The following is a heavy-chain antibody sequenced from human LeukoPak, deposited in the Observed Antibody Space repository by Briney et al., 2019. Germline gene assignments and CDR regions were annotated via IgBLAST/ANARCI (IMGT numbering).Heavy chain of an antibody. Sequence: SETLSLTCTLSRGFISTYYWSWVRQPPGKGLEWIGYIYYTGRTDYNPPLNSRVTMSVDTSKNQLSLKLSSVTAADTAVYSCARGSVRGEFDPWRQEPVVSVPS. J-gene: IGHJ5*02. CDR1: RGFISTYY. CDR3: ARGSVRGEFDP. V-gene: IGHV4-59*01. CDR2: IYYTGRT. D-gene: IGHD3-10*01.